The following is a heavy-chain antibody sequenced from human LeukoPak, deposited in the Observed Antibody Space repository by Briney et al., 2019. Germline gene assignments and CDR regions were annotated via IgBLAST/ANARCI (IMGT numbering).Heavy chain of an antibody. CDR2: INPNSGGT. Sequence: ASVKVSCKASGYTFTGHYMHWVRQAPGQGLEWMGWINPNSGGTNYAQKFQGRVTMTRDTSISTAYMELRSLRSDDTAVYYCARDQGGVAGPPVDFDYWGQGTLVTVSS. J-gene: IGHJ4*02. V-gene: IGHV1-2*02. CDR3: ARDQGGVAGPPVDFDY. D-gene: IGHD6-19*01. CDR1: GYTFTGHY.